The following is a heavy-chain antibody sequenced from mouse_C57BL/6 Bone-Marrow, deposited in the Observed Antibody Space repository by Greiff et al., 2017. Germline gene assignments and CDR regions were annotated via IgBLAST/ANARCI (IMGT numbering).Heavy chain of an antibody. V-gene: IGHV1-81*01. D-gene: IGHD1-1*01. J-gene: IGHJ2*01. CDR1: GYTFTSYG. Sequence: VQLQASGAELARPGASVQLSCKASGYTFTSYGISWVKQRTGQGLEWIGEIYPRSGNTYYNEKFKGKATLTADKSSSTAYMELRSLTSEDSAVYFCARGMGYHYGSSYGYWGQGTTLTVSS. CDR3: ARGMGYHYGSSYGY. CDR2: IYPRSGNT.